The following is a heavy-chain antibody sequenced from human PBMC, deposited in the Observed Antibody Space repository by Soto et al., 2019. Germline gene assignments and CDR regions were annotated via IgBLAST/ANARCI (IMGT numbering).Heavy chain of an antibody. Sequence: SETLSLTCTVSGGSISSGGYYWSWIRQHPGKGLEWIGYIYYSGSTYYNPSLKSRVTISVDTSKNQFSLKLSSVTAADTAVYYCARDRKVVVAAGPYYYNGMDVWGQGTTVTVSS. CDR2: IYYSGST. J-gene: IGHJ6*02. CDR1: GGSISSGGYY. D-gene: IGHD2-15*01. CDR3: ARDRKVVVAAGPYYYNGMDV. V-gene: IGHV4-31*03.